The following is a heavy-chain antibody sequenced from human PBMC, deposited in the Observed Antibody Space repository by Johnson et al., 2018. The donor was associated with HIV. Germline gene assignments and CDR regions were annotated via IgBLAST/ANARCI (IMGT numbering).Heavy chain of an antibody. CDR3: ARGPHEVVVVAATSALDI. V-gene: IGHV3-30-3*01. D-gene: IGHD2-15*01. J-gene: IGHJ3*02. Sequence: QVQLVESGGGVVQPGRSLRLSCAASGFTFSSYAIHWVRQAPAKGLEWVAVISYDGSNKYYADSVKGRFTISRDNSKNTLYLQMNSLRAEDTAVYYCARGPHEVVVVAATSALDIWGQGTMVTVSS. CDR1: GFTFSSYA. CDR2: ISYDGSNK.